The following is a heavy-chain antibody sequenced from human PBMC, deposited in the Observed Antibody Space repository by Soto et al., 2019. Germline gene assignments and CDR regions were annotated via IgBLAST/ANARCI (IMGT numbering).Heavy chain of an antibody. D-gene: IGHD6-13*01. CDR2: ISAYNGNT. V-gene: IGHV1-18*04. J-gene: IGHJ6*02. CDR1: GYTFTSCV. Sequence: ASVKVSCKASGYTFTSCVISWVRQAPGQELEWMGWISAYNGNTNYAQKLQGRVTMPTDTSTSTAYMELRSLRSDDTAVYYCARDFKQQPAFRPPGHYYYYGMDVWG. CDR3: ARDFKQQPAFRPPGHYYYYGMDV.